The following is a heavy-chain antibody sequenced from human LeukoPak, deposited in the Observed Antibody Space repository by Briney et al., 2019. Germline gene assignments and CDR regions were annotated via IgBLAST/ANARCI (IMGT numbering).Heavy chain of an antibody. CDR2: IKQDGSEK. CDR1: GFTFSSYW. CDR3: AREGETITIFGVVIEYYFDY. Sequence: GGSLRLSCAASGFTFSSYWMSWVRQAPGKGLEWVANIKQDGSEKYYVDSVKGRFTISRDNAKNSLCLQMNSLRAEDTAVYYCAREGETITIFGVVIEYYFDYWGQGTLVTVSS. D-gene: IGHD3-3*01. V-gene: IGHV3-7*01. J-gene: IGHJ4*02.